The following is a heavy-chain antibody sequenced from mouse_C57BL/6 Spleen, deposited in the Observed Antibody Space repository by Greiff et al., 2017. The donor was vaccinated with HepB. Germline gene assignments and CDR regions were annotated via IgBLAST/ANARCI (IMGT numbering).Heavy chain of an antibody. V-gene: IGHV1-55*01. CDR3: ARCYGYDHYAMDY. CDR2: IYPGSGST. Sequence: VKLQQPGAELVKPGASVKMSCKASGYTFTSYWITWVKQRPGQGLEWIGDIYPGSGSTNYNEKFKSKATLTVDTSYSTAYMQVSSLTSEDSAVYCCARCYGYDHYAMDYWGQGTSVTVSS. D-gene: IGHD2-2*01. CDR1: GYTFTSYW. J-gene: IGHJ4*01.